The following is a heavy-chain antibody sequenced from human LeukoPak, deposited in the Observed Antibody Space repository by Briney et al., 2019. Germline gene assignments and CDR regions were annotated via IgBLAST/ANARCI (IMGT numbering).Heavy chain of an antibody. CDR2: ISGSGDNT. J-gene: IGHJ4*02. D-gene: IGHD3-22*01. V-gene: IGHV3-23*01. Sequence: GGSLRLTCAASGFTFSSYAMSWVRQAPGKGLEWVSGISGSGDNTYYADSVKGRFTISRDNSKNTLYVQVNSLGTEDTAAYYCAKGSYYDSSGSFYFDYWGQGTLVTVSS. CDR1: GFTFSSYA. CDR3: AKGSYYDSSGSFYFDY.